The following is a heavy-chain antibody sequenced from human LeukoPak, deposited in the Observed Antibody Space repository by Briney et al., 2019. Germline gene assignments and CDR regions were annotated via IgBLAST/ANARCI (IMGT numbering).Heavy chain of an antibody. D-gene: IGHD4-23*01. CDR2: IYYSGST. CDR1: GGSISSSSYY. J-gene: IGHJ6*03. Sequence: SGTLSLTCTVSGGSISSSSYYWGWIRQPPGKGLEWIGSIYYSGSTYYSPSLKSRVTISVDTSKNQFSLKLSSVTAADTAVYYCARARRWQQLPFYYYYMDVWGKGTTVTVSS. CDR3: ARARRWQQLPFYYYYMDV. V-gene: IGHV4-39*01.